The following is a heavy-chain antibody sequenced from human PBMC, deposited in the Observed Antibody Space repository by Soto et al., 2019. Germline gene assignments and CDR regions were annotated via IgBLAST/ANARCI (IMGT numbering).Heavy chain of an antibody. CDR2: SNNSGST. V-gene: IGHV4-59*01. CDR1: GAPISSTH. Sequence: QVQLQESGPGLVKPSETLSLTCTVSGAPISSTHWSWIRQPPGKGLEWIGYSNNSGSTNYNPSLEMRVTISRDTSKNQCTLKLSSVTATDTAVYYCSRGGWIIFRGVIDFDYWGQGTLVTVSS. D-gene: IGHD3-16*02. J-gene: IGHJ4*02. CDR3: SRGGWIIFRGVIDFDY.